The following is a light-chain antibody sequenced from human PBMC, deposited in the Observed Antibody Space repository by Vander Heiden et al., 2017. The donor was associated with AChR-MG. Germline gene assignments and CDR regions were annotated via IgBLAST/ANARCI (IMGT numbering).Light chain of an antibody. V-gene: IGLV1-44*01. J-gene: IGLJ2*01. CDR3: STWDDSLNGVV. CDR1: SSNVGSNS. Sequence: QSVLTQPPSASAAPGPRVTIPCSGTSSNVGSNSVNWFQQIPGTAPKLLIYKNNQRPSGVPDRFSASKSGTSASLAISGLQSEDEADYYCSTWDDSLNGVVFGGGIKLTVL. CDR2: KNN.